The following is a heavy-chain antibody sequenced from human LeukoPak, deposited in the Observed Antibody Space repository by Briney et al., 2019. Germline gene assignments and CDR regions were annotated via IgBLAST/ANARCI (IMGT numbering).Heavy chain of an antibody. V-gene: IGHV5-51*01. CDR1: GSSFTSYW. CDR2: IYPGDSDP. D-gene: IGHD3-9*01. Sequence: GEALKISFQGSGSSFTSYWIGWVPPIPGKGLGLKGIIYPGDSDPRYSPPFQGQVTISADKSISTAYLQWSSLKASDTVIYFYQKAAYDILTGYLFDYWGQGTLVTVSS. J-gene: IGHJ4*02. CDR3: QKAAYDILTGYLFDY.